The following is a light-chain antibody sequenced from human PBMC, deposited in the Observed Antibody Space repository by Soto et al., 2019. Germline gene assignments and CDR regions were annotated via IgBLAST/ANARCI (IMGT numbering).Light chain of an antibody. J-gene: IGKJ2*01. CDR1: QSVSSSY. V-gene: IGKV3-20*01. CDR2: GAS. Sequence: EIVLTQSPGTLSLSPGGRATLSCRASQSVSSSYLAWYQQKPGQAPRLLIYGASSRATGIPDRFSGSGSGTDVTLTISRMEPEDCAVYYCQQYGSTPPYTFGQGTKLEIK. CDR3: QQYGSTPPYT.